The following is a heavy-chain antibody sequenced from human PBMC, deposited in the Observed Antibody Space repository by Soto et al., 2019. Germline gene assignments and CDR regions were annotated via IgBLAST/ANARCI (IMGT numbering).Heavy chain of an antibody. CDR1: GFTFSSYG. J-gene: IGHJ6*02. CDR2: ISYDGSNK. D-gene: IGHD3-3*01. CDR3: AKDIRTIFGVVTVAPSYYYGMDV. Sequence: RGSLRLSCAASGFTFSSYGMHWFRQAPGKGLEWVAVISYDGSNKYYADSVKGRFTISRDNSKNTLYLQMNSLRAEDTAVYYCAKDIRTIFGVVTVAPSYYYGMDVWGQGTTVTVSS. V-gene: IGHV3-30*18.